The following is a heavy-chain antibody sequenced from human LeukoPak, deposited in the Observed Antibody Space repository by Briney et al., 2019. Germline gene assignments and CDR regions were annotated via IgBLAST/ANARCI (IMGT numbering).Heavy chain of an antibody. Sequence: PGGSLRLSCAVSGFTFSDYWMTWVRQAPGKGLEWVANINQDGSEKYYVDSVKGRFTISRDNAKNSLYLQMNSLRAEDTAVYYCAEVNTDWGQGTLVTVSS. J-gene: IGHJ4*02. D-gene: IGHD3-22*01. CDR3: AEVNTD. V-gene: IGHV3-7*01. CDR2: INQDGSEK. CDR1: GFTFSDYW.